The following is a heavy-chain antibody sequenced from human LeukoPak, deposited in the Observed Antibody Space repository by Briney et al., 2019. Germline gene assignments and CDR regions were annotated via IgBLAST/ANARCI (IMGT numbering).Heavy chain of an antibody. V-gene: IGHV3-23*01. CDR2: ISGSGGST. J-gene: IGHJ4*02. Sequence: GGSLRLSCAASRFTFSSYAMTWVRQAPGKGLEWVSAISGSGGSTYYADSVKGRFTISRDNSKNTLYLQMNSLRAEDTAVYYCAKDRITMIVVAPFDYWGQGTLVTVSS. D-gene: IGHD3-22*01. CDR3: AKDRITMIVVAPFDY. CDR1: RFTFSSYA.